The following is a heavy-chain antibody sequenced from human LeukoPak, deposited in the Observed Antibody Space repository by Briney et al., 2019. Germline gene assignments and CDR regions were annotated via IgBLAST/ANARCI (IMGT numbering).Heavy chain of an antibody. CDR1: GFTFSSYA. Sequence: PGGSLRLSCAASGFTFSSYAMHWVRQAPGKGLEYVSAISSNGGSTYYANSVKGRFTISRDNSKNTLYLQMGSLRAEDMAVYYCARGPLDSSGYGHYMDVWGKGTTVTVSS. J-gene: IGHJ6*03. CDR3: ARGPLDSSGYGHYMDV. CDR2: ISSNGGST. V-gene: IGHV3-64*01. D-gene: IGHD3-22*01.